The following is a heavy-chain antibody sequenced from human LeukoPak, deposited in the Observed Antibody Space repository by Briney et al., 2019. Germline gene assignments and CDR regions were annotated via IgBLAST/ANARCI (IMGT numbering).Heavy chain of an antibody. V-gene: IGHV1-2*02. J-gene: IGHJ4*02. D-gene: IGHD3-3*01. CDR3: ARADYDFWSGYYDY. CDR1: GYTFTGYY. CDR2: INPNSGGT. Sequence: VASVKVSCKAFGYTFTGYYMHWVRQAPGQGLEWMGWINPNSGGTNYAQKFQGRVPMTRDTSISTAYMELSRLRSDDTAVYYCARADYDFWSGYYDYWGQGTLVTVSS.